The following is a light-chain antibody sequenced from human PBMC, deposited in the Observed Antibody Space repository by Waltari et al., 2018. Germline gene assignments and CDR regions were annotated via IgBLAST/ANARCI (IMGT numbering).Light chain of an antibody. CDR1: ESVLYSRNNKDH. V-gene: IGKV4-1*01. Sequence: DIVMTQSPESLAVSLGERATINCKSSESVLYSRNNKDHLAWYQQKPGQRPKLLIYWASTRESGVPDRFSGSGSGTEFTLTINSLQAEDVAVYYCQQYYNTPLTFGGGTKVEIK. CDR3: QQYYNTPLT. J-gene: IGKJ4*01. CDR2: WAS.